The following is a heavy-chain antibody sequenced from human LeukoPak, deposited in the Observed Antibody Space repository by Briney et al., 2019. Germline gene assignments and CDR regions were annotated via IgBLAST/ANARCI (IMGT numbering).Heavy chain of an antibody. CDR1: GGSISSSSYY. Sequence: SETLSLTCTVSGGSISSSSYYWGWIRQPPGKGLEWIGSIYYSGSTYYNPSLKSRVTISVDTSKNQFSLKLSSVTAADTAVYYCASPQEFRAEYFQHWGQGTLVTVSS. J-gene: IGHJ1*01. D-gene: IGHD3-10*01. CDR3: ASPQEFRAEYFQH. V-gene: IGHV4-39*07. CDR2: IYYSGST.